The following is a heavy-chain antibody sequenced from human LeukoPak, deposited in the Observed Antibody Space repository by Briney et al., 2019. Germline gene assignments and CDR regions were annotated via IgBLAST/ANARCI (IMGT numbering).Heavy chain of an antibody. J-gene: IGHJ6*03. D-gene: IGHD2-2*01. CDR1: GYTFTSYD. Sequence: ASVKVSCKASGYTFTSYDINWVRQATGQGLEWMGWMNPNSGNTGYAQKFQGRVTMTRNTSISTAYMELSSLRSEDTAVYYCARAQGYCSSTSCSAYYYYYMDVWGKGTTVTISS. V-gene: IGHV1-8*02. CDR2: MNPNSGNT. CDR3: ARAQGYCSSTSCSAYYYYYMDV.